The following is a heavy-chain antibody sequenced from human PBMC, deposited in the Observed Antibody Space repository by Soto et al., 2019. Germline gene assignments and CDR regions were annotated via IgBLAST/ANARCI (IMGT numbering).Heavy chain of an antibody. V-gene: IGHV4-59*01. Sequence: ETLSLTCTVSGGSIKNYFWSWIRQPPGKGLEWIAYIHFGGSTNYNPSLKSRVTISVDTSKNQFSLKLTSVTAADTAVYYCARSDYGEFDYWGQGTLVTVSS. CDR2: IHFGGST. CDR3: ARSDYGEFDY. CDR1: GGSIKNYF. J-gene: IGHJ4*02. D-gene: IGHD4-17*01.